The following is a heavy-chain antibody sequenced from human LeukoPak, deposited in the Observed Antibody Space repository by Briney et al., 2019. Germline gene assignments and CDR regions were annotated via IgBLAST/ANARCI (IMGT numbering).Heavy chain of an antibody. CDR2: IHYTGIT. J-gene: IGHJ4*02. V-gene: IGHV4-59*11. CDR1: RGSFSSHY. D-gene: IGHD5-18*01. CDR3: ARADGYTYGLDY. Sequence: SETLSLTCTVSRGSFSSHYWTWIRQPPGKGLECIGYIHYTGITNYNPSLESRVTISLDTSKNQFPLKLRSVTAADTAVYYCARADGYTYGLDYWGQGTLVTVSS.